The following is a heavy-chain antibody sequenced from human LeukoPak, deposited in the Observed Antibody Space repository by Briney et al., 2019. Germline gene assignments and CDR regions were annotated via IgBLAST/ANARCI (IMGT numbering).Heavy chain of an antibody. D-gene: IGHD1/OR15-1a*01. CDR2: INHSGST. J-gene: IGHJ3*01. V-gene: IGHV4-4*02. CDR1: GDSISTSTW. CDR3: ARGHNENNYKSTIDV. Sequence: PSETLSLTCAVSGDSISTSTWWNWVRQPPGKGLEWIGEINHSGSTNRNPSLKSRVTISVDKTKNQFSLKLSSVTAADTAMYYCARGHNENNYKSTIDVWGQGTMVTVSS.